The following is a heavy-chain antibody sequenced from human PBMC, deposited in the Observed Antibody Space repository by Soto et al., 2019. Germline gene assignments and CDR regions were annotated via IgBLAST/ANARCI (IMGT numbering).Heavy chain of an antibody. CDR2: INPSGGST. J-gene: IGHJ3*02. CDR1: GYTVTSYY. D-gene: IGHD3-16*01. Sequence: QVQLVQSGAAVKKPGASVKVSCKASGYTVTSYYMHWVRQAPGQGLEWMGIINPSGGSTSYAQKCQGRVNMPRNTSTSPAYMELSRLRSEDPAVYYCARRGGTTRDDFDIWGQGTMVTVSS. V-gene: IGHV1-46*01. CDR3: ARRGGTTRDDFDI.